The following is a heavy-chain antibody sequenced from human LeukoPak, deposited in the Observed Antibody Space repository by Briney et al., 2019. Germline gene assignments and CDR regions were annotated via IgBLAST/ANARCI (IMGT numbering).Heavy chain of an antibody. D-gene: IGHD3-10*01. CDR3: ARGYGAGNYRRPFYGMDV. V-gene: IGHV3-20*04. CDR2: LNWNGDIT. Sequence: GGSLRLSCAASGFTFNDYGMTWVRQAPGKGLEWVSGLNWNGDITRYADSVKGRFTISRDNAKNSVYPQMDSLSAEDTAFYYCARGYGAGNYRRPFYGMDVWGQGTTVTVSS. CDR1: GFTFNDYG. J-gene: IGHJ6*02.